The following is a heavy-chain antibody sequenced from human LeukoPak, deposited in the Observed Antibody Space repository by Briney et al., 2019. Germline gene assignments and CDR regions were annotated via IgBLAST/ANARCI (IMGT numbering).Heavy chain of an antibody. CDR2: INHSGST. J-gene: IGHJ6*02. V-gene: IGHV4-34*01. D-gene: IGHD3-3*01. Sequence: PSETLSLTCAVYGGSFSGYYWSWIRQPPGKGLEWIGEINHSGSTNYNPSLKSRVTISVDTSKNQFSLKLSSVTAADTAVYYCARHPRNDFWSGYYGYYYYGMDVWGQGTTVTVSS. CDR3: ARHPRNDFWSGYYGYYYYGMDV. CDR1: GGSFSGYY.